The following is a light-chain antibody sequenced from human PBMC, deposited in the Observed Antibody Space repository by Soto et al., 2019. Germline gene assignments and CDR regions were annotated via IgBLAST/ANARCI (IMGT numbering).Light chain of an antibody. Sequence: QSALTQPASVSGSPGQSITISCTGTSSDVGSYNLVSWYQQHPGEAPKLMIYDVTNRPSGVSDRFSGSKSGGTASLTISGLQAEDEADYYCTSYTSSSTYVFGTGTKVTVL. CDR2: DVT. CDR3: TSYTSSSTYV. J-gene: IGLJ1*01. V-gene: IGLV2-14*02. CDR1: SSDVGSYNL.